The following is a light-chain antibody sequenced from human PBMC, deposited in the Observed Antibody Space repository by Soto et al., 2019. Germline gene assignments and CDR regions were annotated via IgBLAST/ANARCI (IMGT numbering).Light chain of an antibody. CDR1: SSDVGGYNY. CDR2: EVS. CDR3: SSYAGSNMVV. J-gene: IGLJ2*01. Sequence: QSALTQPPSASGSPGQSVTISCTGTSSDVGGYNYVSWYQQHPDKAPKLMIYEVSKRPSGVPDRFSGSKSGNTASLTVSGLQAEDEADYYCSSYAGSNMVVFGGGTKVTVL. V-gene: IGLV2-8*01.